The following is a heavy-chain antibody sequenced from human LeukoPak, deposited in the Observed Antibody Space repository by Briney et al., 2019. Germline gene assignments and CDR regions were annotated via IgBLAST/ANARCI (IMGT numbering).Heavy chain of an antibody. CDR3: AREWQLGYFDL. Sequence: GGSLRLSCAASGFTFSSYWMSWVRQAPGKGLEWVANIKQDGSEKYDVDSVKGRFTISRDNAKDSLYLQMNSLRAEDTAVYYCAREWQLGYFDLWGRGTLVTVSS. CDR2: IKQDGSEK. D-gene: IGHD6-6*01. V-gene: IGHV3-7*01. J-gene: IGHJ2*01. CDR1: GFTFSSYW.